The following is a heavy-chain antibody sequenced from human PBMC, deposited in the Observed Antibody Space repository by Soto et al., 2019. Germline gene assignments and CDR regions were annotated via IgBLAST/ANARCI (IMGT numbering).Heavy chain of an antibody. J-gene: IGHJ6*02. CDR1: GFTFSSYA. CDR2: ISGRGGST. Sequence: EVQLLESRGGLVQPGGSLRLSCAASGFTFSSYAMSWVRQAPGKGLEWVSAISGRGGSTYYADSVKGRFTTSRDNSKNTLYLQMNSLRAEDTAVYYCAKDVNPRLLFAGTKYGMDVWGQGTTVTVSS. V-gene: IGHV3-23*01. D-gene: IGHD3-3*01. CDR3: AKDVNPRLLFAGTKYGMDV.